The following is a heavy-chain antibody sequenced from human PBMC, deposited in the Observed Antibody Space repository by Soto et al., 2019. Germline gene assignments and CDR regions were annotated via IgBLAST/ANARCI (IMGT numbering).Heavy chain of an antibody. J-gene: IGHJ4*02. D-gene: IGHD2-15*01. CDR1: GYTFTNYW. V-gene: IGHV5-10-1*01. CDR3: ATGPYCRGGSCYPNFDY. Sequence: GESLKISCKGSGYTFTNYWISWVRQMPGKGLEWMGRIDPSDSSTNYSPSFQGHVTISADKSISTAYLQWSSLKAPDTAMYYCATGPYCRGGSCYPNFDYWGQGTLVTVSS. CDR2: IDPSDSST.